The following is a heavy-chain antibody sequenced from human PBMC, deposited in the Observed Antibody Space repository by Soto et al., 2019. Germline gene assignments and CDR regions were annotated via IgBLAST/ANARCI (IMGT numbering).Heavy chain of an antibody. CDR2: INVNATDI. Sequence: PGGSLRLSCSVSGFPFDHYTIHWVRQAPGRGLEFVSAINVNATDIYYAESVKGRFSISRDNSKNTVYLQMNSLIYDDTAMYYCVKEMGPCCDWSHYFDYWGRGTQVTVSS. CDR1: GFPFDHYT. J-gene: IGHJ4*01. CDR3: VKEMGPCCDWSHYFDY. D-gene: IGHD3-9*01. V-gene: IGHV3-64D*06.